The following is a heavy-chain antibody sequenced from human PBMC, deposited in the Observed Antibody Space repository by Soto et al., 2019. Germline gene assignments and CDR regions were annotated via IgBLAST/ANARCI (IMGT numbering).Heavy chain of an antibody. J-gene: IGHJ6*02. CDR2: IYPGDSDT. CDR1: GYSFTSYL. Sequence: PGESLKISFKGSGYSFTSYLICWVRQMPGKGLEWMGIIYPGDSDTRYSPSFQGQVTISADKSISTAYLQWSSLKASDTAMYYCARSHSSSCYEFHGMDVWGQGTTVPVSS. D-gene: IGHD6-13*01. CDR3: ARSHSSSCYEFHGMDV. V-gene: IGHV5-51*01.